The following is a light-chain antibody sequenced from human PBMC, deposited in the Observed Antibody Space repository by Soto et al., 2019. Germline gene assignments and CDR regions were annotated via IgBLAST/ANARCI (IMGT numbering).Light chain of an antibody. J-gene: IGLJ1*01. Sequence: QSALTQPASVSGSPGEWITISCTGTSSEVGSYNLVSWYQQHPGKAPKLMIYEVSKRPSGVSNRFSGSKSGNTASLTISGLQAEDEADYYCCSYAGSTPYVFGTGTKVTVL. CDR1: SSEVGSYNL. CDR3: CSYAGSTPYV. CDR2: EVS. V-gene: IGLV2-23*02.